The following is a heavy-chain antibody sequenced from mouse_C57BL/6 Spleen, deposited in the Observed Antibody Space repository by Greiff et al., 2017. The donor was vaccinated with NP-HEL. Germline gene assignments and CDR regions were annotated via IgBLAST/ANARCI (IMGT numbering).Heavy chain of an antibody. CDR1: GFSLTSYG. Sequence: VQLQQSGPGLVQPSQSLSITCTVSGFSLTSYGVHWVRQSPGKGLEWLGVIWSGGSTDYTAAFMSRLIITKNNTKSQVCIKMNRLQADDTAICYCAENGGDGYFDYWGQGTTLTVSS. V-gene: IGHV2-5*01. CDR3: AENGGDGYFDY. J-gene: IGHJ2*01. D-gene: IGHD2-3*01. CDR2: IWSGGST.